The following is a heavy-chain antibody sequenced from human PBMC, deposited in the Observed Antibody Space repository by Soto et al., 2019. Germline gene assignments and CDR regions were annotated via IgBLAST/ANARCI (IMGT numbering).Heavy chain of an antibody. CDR1: GGSISRTGYY. V-gene: IGHV4-39*01. J-gene: IGHJ3*02. Sequence: QLQLQESGPGLVKPSETLSLTCIVSGGSISRTGYYWGWIRQPPGKGLAWIGTFYYSGSTYYNPSLKSRVAISVDTAKNQFALKLSSVTAADTAVYYCASRHPRGYCSGGSCPDAFDIWGQGTMVTVSS. CDR3: ASRHPRGYCSGGSCPDAFDI. D-gene: IGHD2-15*01. CDR2: FYYSGST.